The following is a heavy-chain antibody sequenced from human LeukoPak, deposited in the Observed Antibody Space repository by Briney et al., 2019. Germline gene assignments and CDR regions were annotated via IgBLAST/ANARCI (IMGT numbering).Heavy chain of an antibody. CDR2: IYYSGST. Sequence: SETLSLTCTVSGGSISSYYWSWIRQPPGKGLEWIGYIYYSGSTNYNPSLKNRVTISLDTSKNQFSLKLSSVTAADTAVYYCARAKLGCSSTSCYYAAFDIWGQGTMVTVSS. J-gene: IGHJ3*02. CDR1: GGSISSYY. CDR3: ARAKLGCSSTSCYYAAFDI. V-gene: IGHV4-59*01. D-gene: IGHD2-2*01.